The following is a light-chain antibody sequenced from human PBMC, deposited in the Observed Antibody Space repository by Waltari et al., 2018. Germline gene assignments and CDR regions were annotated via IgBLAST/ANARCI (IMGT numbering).Light chain of an antibody. CDR3: QQYNDWPPVT. CDR1: QSVSTN. J-gene: IGKJ1*01. V-gene: IGKV3-15*01. CDR2: GAS. Sequence: EIVMTQSPATLSVSPGERAALSCRASQSVSTNLAWYQQKAGQAPRLVIYGASSRATGIPARFSGSGSGTEFTLTISSLQSEDFAVYYCQQYNDWPPVTFGQGTKVEIK.